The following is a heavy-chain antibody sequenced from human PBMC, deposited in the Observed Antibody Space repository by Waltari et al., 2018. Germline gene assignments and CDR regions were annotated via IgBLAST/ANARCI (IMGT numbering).Heavy chain of an antibody. V-gene: IGHV4-34*01. Sequence: QVQLQQWGAGLLKPSETLSLTCAVYGGSFSGYSWSWLRQPQGKGLEWIGDINHSGSTNYNPSLKSRVTISVDTSKNQFSLKLSSVTAADTAVYYCARGLRKQWLARDYYYYGMDVWGQGTTVTVSS. D-gene: IGHD6-19*01. CDR3: ARGLRKQWLARDYYYYGMDV. CDR1: GGSFSGYS. CDR2: INHSGST. J-gene: IGHJ6*02.